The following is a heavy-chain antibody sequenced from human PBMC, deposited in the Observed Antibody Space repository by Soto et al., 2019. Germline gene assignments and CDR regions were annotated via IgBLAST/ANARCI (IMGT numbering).Heavy chain of an antibody. Sequence: GGSLRLSCAASGFTFSSYGMHWVRQAPGKGLEWVAVISYDGSNKYYADSVKGRFTISRDNSKNTLYLQMNSLRAEDTAVYYCAKYRTVTVDFDYWGQGTLVTVSS. J-gene: IGHJ4*02. CDR2: ISYDGSNK. CDR1: GFTFSSYG. D-gene: IGHD4-17*01. V-gene: IGHV3-30*18. CDR3: AKYRTVTVDFDY.